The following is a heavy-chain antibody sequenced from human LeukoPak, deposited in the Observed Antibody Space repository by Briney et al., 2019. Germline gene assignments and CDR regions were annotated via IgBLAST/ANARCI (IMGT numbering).Heavy chain of an antibody. CDR1: GFTFSSYS. V-gene: IGHV3-21*01. CDR2: ISSSSNYI. D-gene: IGHD3-10*01. J-gene: IGHJ6*03. CDR3: ARDRRDYYGSGTYRDPYYYMDV. Sequence: GGSLRLSCAASGFTFSSYSMNWVRQAPGKGLEWVSSISSSSNYIYYADSVKGRFTISRDNAKNSLYLQMNSLRAEDTAVYYCARDRRDYYGSGTYRDPYYYMDVWGKGTTVIISS.